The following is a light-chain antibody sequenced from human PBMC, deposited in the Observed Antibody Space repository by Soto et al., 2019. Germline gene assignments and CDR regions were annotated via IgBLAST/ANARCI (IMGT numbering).Light chain of an antibody. Sequence: DTVLTQSPANLSLSPGERATLSCRASQSVKNSLAWYQHKPGPAPRLLIYDTSNRATGIPARFSGSGSGTDFTLTISSLEPEDCAVYYCQQRSQWLLTFGGGTKVEIK. CDR2: DTS. CDR1: QSVKNS. V-gene: IGKV3-11*01. J-gene: IGKJ4*01. CDR3: QQRSQWLLT.